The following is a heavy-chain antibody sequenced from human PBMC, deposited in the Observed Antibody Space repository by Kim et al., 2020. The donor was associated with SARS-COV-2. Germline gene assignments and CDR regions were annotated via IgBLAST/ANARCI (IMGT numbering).Heavy chain of an antibody. Sequence: ADSVKGRLTISRDNAKNSLYLQRNSLRAEDTAVYFCARVIAVAGIGNWFDPWGQGTLVTVSS. J-gene: IGHJ5*02. CDR3: ARVIAVAGIGNWFDP. D-gene: IGHD6-19*01. V-gene: IGHV3-48*03.